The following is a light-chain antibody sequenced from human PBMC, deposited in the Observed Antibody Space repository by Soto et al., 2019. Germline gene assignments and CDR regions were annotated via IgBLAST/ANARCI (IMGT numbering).Light chain of an antibody. CDR3: QQYSSSRT. CDR2: GAS. Sequence: EIVMTQSPGTLSVSPGERATLSGRASQSVSSNLAWYQQKPGQAPRLLIYGASTRATGIPARFSGRGSGTEFTLTISSLQSEDFAVYYCQQYSSSRTFGQGTKVEIK. J-gene: IGKJ1*01. V-gene: IGKV3-15*01. CDR1: QSVSSN.